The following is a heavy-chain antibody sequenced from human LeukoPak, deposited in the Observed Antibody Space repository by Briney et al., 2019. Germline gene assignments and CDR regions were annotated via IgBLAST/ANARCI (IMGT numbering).Heavy chain of an antibody. Sequence: ASVKVSCKASGYTFTGYYMHWVRQAPGQGLEWMGIINPSGGSTSYAQKFQGRVTMTRDTSTSTVYMELSSLRSEDTAVYYCARDGDSSGYPMYNWFDPWGQGTLVTVSS. CDR2: INPSGGST. J-gene: IGHJ5*02. V-gene: IGHV1-46*01. CDR3: ARDGDSSGYPMYNWFDP. D-gene: IGHD3-22*01. CDR1: GYTFTGYY.